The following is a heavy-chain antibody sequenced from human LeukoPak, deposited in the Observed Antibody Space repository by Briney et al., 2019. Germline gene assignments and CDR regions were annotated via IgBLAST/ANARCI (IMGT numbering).Heavy chain of an antibody. CDR1: GNSISSGDNY. Sequence: SETLSLTCTVSGNSISSGDNYWSWIRQPPGKGLEWIGYIYYSGSTNYNPSLKSRVTISVDTSKNQFSLKLSSVTAADTAVYYCARERGSSWDFRFDPWGQGTLVTVSS. CDR2: IYYSGST. D-gene: IGHD6-13*01. J-gene: IGHJ5*02. CDR3: ARERGSSWDFRFDP. V-gene: IGHV4-61*08.